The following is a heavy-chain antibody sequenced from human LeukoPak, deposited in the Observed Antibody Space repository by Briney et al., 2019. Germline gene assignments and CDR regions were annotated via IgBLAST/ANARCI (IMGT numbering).Heavy chain of an antibody. D-gene: IGHD5-24*01. CDR2: IYYSGST. CDR1: GGSFSGYY. J-gene: IGHJ5*02. Sequence: PSETLSLTCAVYGGSFSGYYWSWIRQPPGKGLEWIGSIYYSGSTYYNPSLKSRITISVDTSKNLFSLKLSSVTAADTAVYYSARWYWMATTWFDPWGQGTLVTVSS. CDR3: ARWYWMATTWFDP. V-gene: IGHV4-34*01.